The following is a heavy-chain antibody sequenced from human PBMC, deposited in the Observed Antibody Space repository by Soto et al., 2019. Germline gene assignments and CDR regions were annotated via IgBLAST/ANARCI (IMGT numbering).Heavy chain of an antibody. V-gene: IGHV3-23*01. CDR3: AKVQEFCGFNCYIVDS. J-gene: IGHJ4*02. CDR1: GFTFSNSA. CDR2: IRSSGGHT. D-gene: IGHD2-21*02. Sequence: PGGSLRLSCVASGFTFSNSAMSWVRHVPGKGLEWAAGIRSSGGHTNYADSVKGRFTISRDNSKDTLYLQMNSQRAEDTALYYCAKVQEFCGFNCYIVDSWGQGVLVTVSS.